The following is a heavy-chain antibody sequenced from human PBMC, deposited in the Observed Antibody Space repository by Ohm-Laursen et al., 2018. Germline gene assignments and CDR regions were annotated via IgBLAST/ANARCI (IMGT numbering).Heavy chain of an antibody. Sequence: GPLRLSCAASGFTFNNYNMDWVRQAPGKGPEWVSSISSSTSYIYYADSVKGRFTISRDNAKNSLYLRMNSLRAKDTAVYYCVRDGGYSHGNYYYYGMDVWGQGTTVTVSS. V-gene: IGHV3-21*01. CDR3: VRDGGYSHGNYYYYGMDV. D-gene: IGHD5-18*01. CDR2: ISSSTSYI. J-gene: IGHJ6*02. CDR1: GFTFNNYN.